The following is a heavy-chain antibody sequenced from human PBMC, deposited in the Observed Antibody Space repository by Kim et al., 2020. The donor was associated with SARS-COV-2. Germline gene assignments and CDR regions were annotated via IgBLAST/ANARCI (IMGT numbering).Heavy chain of an antibody. CDR2: MYFSSGST. J-gene: IGHJ4*02. Sequence: SETLSLTCSVSGDSISRKSYYWDWIRQPPGKGLEWIGTMYFSSGSTYYNPSLNSRVTISGDTSKNLLLLKVSSVTAADTAVYYCAGRCIRGWYSPLGYWGPGTLVAVSA. CDR3: AGRCIRGWYSPLGY. CDR1: GDSISRKSYY. V-gene: IGHV4-39*01. D-gene: IGHD6-19*01.